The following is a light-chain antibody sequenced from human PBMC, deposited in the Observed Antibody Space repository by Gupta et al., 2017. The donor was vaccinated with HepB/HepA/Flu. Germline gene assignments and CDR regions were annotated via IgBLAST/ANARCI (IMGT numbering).Light chain of an antibody. CDR1: ESIGTN. CDR3: QQYKRPLT. V-gene: IGKV3-15*01. CDR2: DAF. J-gene: IGKJ4*01. Sequence: EIVMTQSPATLSVSPRTRVTLSCRASESIGTNLAWYQQKPGQSPRLLVYDAFTTASGVPARFRGSGSETEFTITISGLQSEDFAFYYCQQYKRPLTFGGGTKVEIK.